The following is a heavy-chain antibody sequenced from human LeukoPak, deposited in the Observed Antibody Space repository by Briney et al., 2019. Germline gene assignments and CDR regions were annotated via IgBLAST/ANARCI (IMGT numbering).Heavy chain of an antibody. CDR3: ARVSGYDFWSGYYGYYYYMDV. CDR2: IYYSGST. D-gene: IGHD3-3*01. Sequence: SETLSLTCTVSGGSISSSSYYWGWIRQPPGKGLEWIGSIYYSGSTYYNPSLKSRVTISVDTSKNQFSLKLSSVTAADTAVYYCARVSGYDFWSGYYGYYYYMDVWGKGTTVTVSS. J-gene: IGHJ6*03. V-gene: IGHV4-39*07. CDR1: GGSISSSSYY.